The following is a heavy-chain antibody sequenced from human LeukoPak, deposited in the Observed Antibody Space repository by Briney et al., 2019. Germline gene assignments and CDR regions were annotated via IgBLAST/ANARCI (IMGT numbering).Heavy chain of an antibody. J-gene: IGHJ4*02. CDR3: ARDTRNWADY. Sequence: GGALRLSCAASGFILNTYPMNLGRQTPGKGLEWIAYIGSGSSTIYYADSVQGRLTVSSDNAKNSLSLQVNSLRDEDTAVYYCARDTRNWADYWGQGTLVTVCS. CDR2: IGSGSSTI. V-gene: IGHV3-48*02. CDR1: GFILNTYP. D-gene: IGHD7-27*01.